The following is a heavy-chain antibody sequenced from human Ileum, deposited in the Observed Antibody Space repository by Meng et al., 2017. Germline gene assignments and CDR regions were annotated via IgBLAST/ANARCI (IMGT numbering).Heavy chain of an antibody. CDR1: GFIFSSYD. CDR3: ARGVSGSYSFYYGMDV. Sequence: GGSLRFSCAVSGFIFSSYDMHWVRQATGKGLEWVSAIGTAGDTYYPGSVKGRFTISRENAKNSLYLQMNSLRAGDTAVYYCARGVSGSYSFYYGMDVWGQGTTVTVSS. J-gene: IGHJ6*02. CDR2: IGTAGDT. D-gene: IGHD1-26*01. V-gene: IGHV3-13*01.